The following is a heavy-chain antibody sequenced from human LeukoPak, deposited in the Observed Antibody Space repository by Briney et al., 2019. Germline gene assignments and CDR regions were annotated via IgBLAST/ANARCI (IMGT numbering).Heavy chain of an antibody. J-gene: IGHJ4*02. CDR3: VKDLYKGDSASWYFFHY. CDR1: GFVISDYA. Sequence: GGSLRLSCSASGFVISDYAMHWVRQAPGKGLEYVSALSANGGTTYYADSVKGRFTISRDTSKNTLYLQMSSLRAEDTAMYHCVKDLYKGDSASWYFFHYWGQGTLVTVSS. V-gene: IGHV3-64D*06. D-gene: IGHD2-2*01. CDR2: LSANGGTT.